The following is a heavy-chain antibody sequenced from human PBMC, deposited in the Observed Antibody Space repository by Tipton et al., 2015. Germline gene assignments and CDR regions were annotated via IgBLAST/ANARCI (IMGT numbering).Heavy chain of an antibody. Sequence: LRLSCTVSGGSISSYYWSWIRQPPGKGLEWIGYIYYSGSTNYNPSLKSRVTISVDTSKNQFSLKLSSVTAADTAVYYCARSLLYYYDSSGYDYRGYYFDYWGQGTLVTVSS. CDR3: ARSLLYYYDSSGYDYRGYYFDY. J-gene: IGHJ4*01. V-gene: IGHV4-59*01. CDR2: IYYSGST. CDR1: GGSISSYY. D-gene: IGHD3-22*01.